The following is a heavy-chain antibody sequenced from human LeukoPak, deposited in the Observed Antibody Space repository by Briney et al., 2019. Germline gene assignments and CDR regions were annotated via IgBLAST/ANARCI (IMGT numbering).Heavy chain of an antibody. CDR2: ISYSGST. J-gene: IGHJ4*02. Sequence: SETLSLTCTVSGGSITNYFWSWIRQPPGKGLEWIGYISYSGSTNYTPSLKSRVTISVDTSKKQFSLKLSSVTAADTAVYYCASALWFGELLGYWGQGTLVTVSS. V-gene: IGHV4-59*12. CDR3: ASALWFGELLGY. CDR1: GGSITNYF. D-gene: IGHD3-10*01.